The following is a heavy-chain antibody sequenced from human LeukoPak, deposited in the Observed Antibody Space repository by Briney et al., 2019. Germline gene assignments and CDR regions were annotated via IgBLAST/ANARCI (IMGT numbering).Heavy chain of an antibody. Sequence: GGSLRLSCIASGFTFSSSAMSWVRQAPGKGLEWVSGINWNSASTSYEDSVKGRFTISRDNAKNSLYLQMNSLRAEDTAVYYCARDGKGYTGMDYWGQGTLVTVSS. CDR1: GFTFSSSA. V-gene: IGHV3-20*04. J-gene: IGHJ4*02. CDR2: INWNSAST. D-gene: IGHD5-24*01. CDR3: ARDGKGYTGMDY.